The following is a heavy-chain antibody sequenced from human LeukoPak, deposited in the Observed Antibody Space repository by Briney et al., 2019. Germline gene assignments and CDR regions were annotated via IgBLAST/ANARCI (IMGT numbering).Heavy chain of an antibody. Sequence: PGGSLRLSCAASGFTFSSYEMNWVRQAPGKGLEWVSAISGSGGSTYYADSVKGRFTISRDNSKNTLYLQMNSLRAEDTAVYYCAKVGYYYGSGSYYPYYYYGMDVWGQGTTVTVSS. D-gene: IGHD3-10*01. V-gene: IGHV3-23*01. CDR1: GFTFSSYE. CDR3: AKVGYYYGSGSYYPYYYYGMDV. J-gene: IGHJ6*02. CDR2: ISGSGGST.